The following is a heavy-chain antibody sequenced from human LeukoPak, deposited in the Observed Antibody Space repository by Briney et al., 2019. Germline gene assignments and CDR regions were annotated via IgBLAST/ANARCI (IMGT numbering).Heavy chain of an antibody. CDR1: GGSISSGSYY. J-gene: IGHJ4*02. CDR3: ARGSSGYYPYYFDY. CDR2: IYTSGST. V-gene: IGHV4-61*02. Sequence: SQTLSLTCTVSGGSISSGSYYWSWIRQPAGKGLEWIGRIYTSGSTNYNPSLKSRVTISVDTSKNQFSLKLSSATAADTAVYYCARGSSGYYPYYFDYWGQGTLVTVSS. D-gene: IGHD3-22*01.